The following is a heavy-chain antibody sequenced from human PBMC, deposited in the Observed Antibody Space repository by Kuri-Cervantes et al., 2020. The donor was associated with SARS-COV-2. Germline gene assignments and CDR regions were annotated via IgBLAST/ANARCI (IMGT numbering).Heavy chain of an antibody. CDR1: GYSFTSYW. CDR3: ARQIVVVPAAIYWFDP. CDR2: IYPGDSDT. V-gene: IGHV5-51*01. J-gene: IGHJ5*02. D-gene: IGHD2-2*01. Sequence: GESLKISCKGSGYSFTSYWIGWVRQMPGKGLEWTGIIYPGDSDTRYSPSFQGQVTISADKSISTAYLQWSSLKASDTAMYYCARQIVVVPAAIYWFDPWGQGTLVTVSS.